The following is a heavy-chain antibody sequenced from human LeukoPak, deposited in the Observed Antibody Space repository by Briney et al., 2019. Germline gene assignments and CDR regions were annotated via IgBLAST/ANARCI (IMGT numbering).Heavy chain of an antibody. CDR3: AKDLRRGPFDY. CDR1: GFTFSSYA. D-gene: IGHD3-10*01. V-gene: IGHV3-23*01. Sequence: GGALRISCAAPGFTFSSYAMSLVRQAPGKGAEWVSAISGSGGSTYYADSVKGRFTISRDNSKNTLYLQMNSLRAEDTAVYYCAKDLRRGPFDYWGQGTLVTVSS. CDR2: ISGSGGST. J-gene: IGHJ4*02.